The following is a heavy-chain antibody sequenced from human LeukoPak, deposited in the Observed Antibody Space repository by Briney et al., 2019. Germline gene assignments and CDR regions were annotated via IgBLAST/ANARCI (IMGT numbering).Heavy chain of an antibody. CDR2: ISSSISYI. J-gene: IGHJ4*02. CDR3: AREPYTSSWFPDY. Sequence: GGSLRLSCAASGFTFSSYSMNWVRQAPGKGLEWVSSISSSISYIYYADSLKGRFTISRDNAKNSLYLQMNSLRAEDTAVYYCAREPYTSSWFPDYWGQGTLVTVSS. D-gene: IGHD6-13*01. V-gene: IGHV3-21*04. CDR1: GFTFSSYS.